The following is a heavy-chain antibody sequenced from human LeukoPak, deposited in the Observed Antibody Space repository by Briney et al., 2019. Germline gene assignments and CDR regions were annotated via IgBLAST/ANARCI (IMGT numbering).Heavy chain of an antibody. J-gene: IGHJ4*02. V-gene: IGHV3-23*01. CDR1: GFTFSSYA. CDR3: AKDCSGGSCYGY. D-gene: IGHD2-15*01. Sequence: GGSLRLSCAASGFTFSSYAMSWVRQAPGRGLEWVSAISGSGGSTYYADSVKGRFTISRDNSKNTLYLQMNSLRAEDTAVYYCAKDCSGGSCYGYWGQGTLVTVSS. CDR2: ISGSGGST.